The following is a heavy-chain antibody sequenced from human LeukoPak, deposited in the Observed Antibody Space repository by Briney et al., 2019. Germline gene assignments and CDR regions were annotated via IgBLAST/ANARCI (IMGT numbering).Heavy chain of an antibody. V-gene: IGHV3-53*01. CDR3: ARGEPTRPAPFDF. CDR1: GFTVNSHY. Sequence: GGSLTLSCAASGFTVNSHYMNWVRRTPGKGLEWVSIIYSGGSTNYADSVKGRFTISRDNSKNTLYLQMNSLRAEDTAVYYCARGEPTRPAPFDFWGQGTLVTVSS. J-gene: IGHJ4*02. CDR2: IYSGGST. D-gene: IGHD6-6*01.